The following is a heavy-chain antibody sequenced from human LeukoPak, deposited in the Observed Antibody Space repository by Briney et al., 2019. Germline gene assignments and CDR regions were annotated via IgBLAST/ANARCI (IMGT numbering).Heavy chain of an antibody. J-gene: IGHJ4*02. CDR3: AREGITGTTYYFDY. V-gene: IGHV3-11*01. CDR2: ISSSGSTI. D-gene: IGHD1-20*01. CDR1: GFTFSVYY. Sequence: GGSLRLSCAASGFTFSVYYMSWIRQAPGKGLEWVSYISSSGSTIYYADSVKGRFTISRDNAKNSLYLQMNSLRAEDTAVYYCAREGITGTTYYFDYWGQGTLVTVSS.